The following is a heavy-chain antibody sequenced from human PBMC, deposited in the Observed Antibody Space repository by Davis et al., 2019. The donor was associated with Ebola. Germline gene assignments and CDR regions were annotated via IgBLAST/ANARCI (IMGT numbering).Heavy chain of an antibody. CDR1: GYTFTSYA. J-gene: IGHJ5*02. CDR2: INAGNGNT. D-gene: IGHD1-7*01. V-gene: IGHV1-3*01. CDR3: ARDSGTFLNWFDP. Sequence: ASVKVSCKASGYTFTSYAMHWVRQAPGQRLEWMGWINAGNGNTKYSQKFQGRVTITRDTSASTAYMELSSLRSEDTAVYYCARDSGTFLNWFDPWGQGTLVTVSS.